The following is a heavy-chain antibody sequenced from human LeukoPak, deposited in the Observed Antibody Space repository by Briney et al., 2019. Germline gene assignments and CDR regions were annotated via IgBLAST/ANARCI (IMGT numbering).Heavy chain of an antibody. D-gene: IGHD5-24*01. J-gene: IGHJ4*02. V-gene: IGHV1-46*01. Sequence: ASVKVSCKASGYSFTGYYMHWVRQAPGQGLEWMGIINPSGGSTSYAQKFQGRVTMTRDMSTSTVYMELSSLRSEDTAVYYCARVRDTTTGMFDYWGQGTLVTVSS. CDR2: INPSGGST. CDR3: ARVRDTTTGMFDY. CDR1: GYSFTGYY.